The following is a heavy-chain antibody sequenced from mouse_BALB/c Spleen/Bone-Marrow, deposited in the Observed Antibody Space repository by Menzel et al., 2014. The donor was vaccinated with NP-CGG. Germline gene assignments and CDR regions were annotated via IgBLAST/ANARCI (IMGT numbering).Heavy chain of an antibody. CDR3: ARSLYGYDWYFDV. Sequence: VQLQQSGPELVKPGASVKMSRKASGYTFTSYVVHWVKQKPGQGLEWIGNINPYNDDTMYNEKFKGKATLTSGKSSSTAYMELSSLTSEDSAVYYCARSLYGYDWYFDVWGAGTTVTVSS. CDR2: INPYNDDT. CDR1: GYTFTSYV. D-gene: IGHD2-2*01. V-gene: IGHV1-14*01. J-gene: IGHJ1*01.